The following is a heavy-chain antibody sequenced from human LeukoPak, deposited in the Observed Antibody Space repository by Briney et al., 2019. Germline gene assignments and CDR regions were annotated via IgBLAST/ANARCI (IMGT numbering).Heavy chain of an antibody. CDR3: ARGRVRRGLKKNAARWFDT. D-gene: IGHD3-10*01. CDR2: MNPLTGTT. J-gene: IGHJ5*02. Sequence: ASVKVSCKSSGYTFSSYDLSWVRQATRQATGQGLEWLGWMNPLTGTTRFAQKFQGRITITRNTSINTDYMELSSLTFEDPAVYFCARGRVRRGLKKNAARWFDTWGQGTLVTVAS. V-gene: IGHV1-8*03. CDR1: GYTFSSYD.